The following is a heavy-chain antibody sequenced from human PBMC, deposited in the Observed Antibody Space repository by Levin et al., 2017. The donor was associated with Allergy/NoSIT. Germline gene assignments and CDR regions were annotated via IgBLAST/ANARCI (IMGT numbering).Heavy chain of an antibody. CDR3: ARVRVAGSGSYNHQGWFDP. CDR2: ISSSNGGT. D-gene: IGHD3-10*01. V-gene: IGHV1-18*01. CDR1: GYPFTTYG. J-gene: IGHJ5*02. Sequence: GASVKVSCEASGYPFTTYGISWVRQAPGQGLEWMGWISSSNGGTHYAQNFQGRVTMTTDTSARTAYMELRSLRSDDTAVYFCARVRVAGSGSYNHQGWFDPWGQGTLVTVSS.